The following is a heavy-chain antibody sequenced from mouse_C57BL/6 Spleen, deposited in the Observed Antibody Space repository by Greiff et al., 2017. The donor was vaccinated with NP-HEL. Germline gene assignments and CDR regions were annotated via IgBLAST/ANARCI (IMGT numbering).Heavy chain of an antibody. Sequence: QVQLKESGAELVKPGASVKMSCKASGYTFTTYPIEWMKQNHGKSLEWIGNFHPYNDDTKYNEKFKGKATLTVEKSSSTVYLELSRLTSDDSAVYYCARRGLRRDYAMDYWGQGTSVTVSS. D-gene: IGHD2-4*01. CDR3: ARRGLRRDYAMDY. J-gene: IGHJ4*01. V-gene: IGHV1-47*01. CDR2: FHPYNDDT. CDR1: GYTFTTYP.